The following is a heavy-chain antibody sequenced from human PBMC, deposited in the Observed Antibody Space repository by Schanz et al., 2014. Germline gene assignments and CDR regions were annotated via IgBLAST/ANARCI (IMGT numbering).Heavy chain of an antibody. D-gene: IGHD4-17*01. Sequence: QVQLVQSAAEVKKPGSSVKVSCKASGGTFSSYTISWVRQAPGQGLEWMGRIIPSLGLAKYEQKFQDKVTITADRSTSTAYMELSSLRSEDTAVYYCARGYGDSPTDFWGQGTLVTVSS. CDR1: GGTFSSYT. V-gene: IGHV1-69*02. CDR3: ARGYGDSPTDF. J-gene: IGHJ4*02. CDR2: IIPSLGLA.